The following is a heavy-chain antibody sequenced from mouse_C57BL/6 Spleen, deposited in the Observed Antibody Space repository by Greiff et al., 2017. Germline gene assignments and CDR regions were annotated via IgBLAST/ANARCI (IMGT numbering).Heavy chain of an antibody. CDR1: GFTFSDYG. CDR2: ISSGSSTI. D-gene: IGHD2-4*01. Sequence: EVQVVESGGGLVKPGGSLKLSCAASGFTFSDYGMHWVRQAPEKGLEWVAYISSGSSTIYYADTVKGRFTISIDNAKNTLFLQMTSLRSEDTAMYYCARGAMITLDYWGQGTTLTVSS. V-gene: IGHV5-17*01. CDR3: ARGAMITLDY. J-gene: IGHJ2*01.